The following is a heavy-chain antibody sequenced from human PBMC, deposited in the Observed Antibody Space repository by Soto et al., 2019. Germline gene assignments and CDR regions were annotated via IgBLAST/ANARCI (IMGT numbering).Heavy chain of an antibody. CDR1: GFTFSSHA. V-gene: IGHV3-30*03. J-gene: IGHJ6*02. CDR2: VSYDGSNK. Sequence: PGGSLRLSCAASGFTFSSHAMHWVRQAPGKGLEWVAVVSYDGSNKYYAGSVKGRFTISRDNSKNTQYLQMNSLRVEDTAVYYWERPRVLYFYYGMDVWGQGTKVTV. D-gene: IGHD3-10*01. CDR3: ERPRVLYFYYGMDV.